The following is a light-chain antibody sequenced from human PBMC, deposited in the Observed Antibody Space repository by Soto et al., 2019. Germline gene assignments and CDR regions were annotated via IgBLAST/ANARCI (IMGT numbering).Light chain of an antibody. J-gene: IGLJ2*01. Sequence: QSALTQPPSASGSPGQSVTISCTGTPSDVGGSNSVSWYQQHPGKAPNLMIYDVNKRPSGVPDRFSGSKSGNTASLTVSGLQAADEAYYFCSSYAPRDVVFGGGTQLTVL. V-gene: IGLV2-8*01. CDR2: DVN. CDR3: SSYAPRDVV. CDR1: PSDVGGSNS.